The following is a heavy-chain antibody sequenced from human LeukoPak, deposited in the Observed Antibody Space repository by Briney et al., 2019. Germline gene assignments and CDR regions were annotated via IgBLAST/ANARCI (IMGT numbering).Heavy chain of an antibody. CDR1: GYTFTGYY. CDR2: INPNSGGT. CDR3: ARGPNYYDSSLHIDY. V-gene: IGHV1-2*02. D-gene: IGHD3-22*01. Sequence: ASVKVSCKASGYTFTGYYMHWVRQAPGQGLEWMGWINPNSGGTNYAQKFQGRVTMTRNTSISTAYMELSSLRSEDTAVYYCARGPNYYDSSLHIDYWGQGTLVTVSS. J-gene: IGHJ4*02.